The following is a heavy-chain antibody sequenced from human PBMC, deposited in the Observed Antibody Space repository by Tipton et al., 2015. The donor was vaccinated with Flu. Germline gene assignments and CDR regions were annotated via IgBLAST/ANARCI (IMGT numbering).Heavy chain of an antibody. CDR3: ARDPSLGMPDYFDS. J-gene: IGHJ4*02. V-gene: IGHV4-38-2*02. D-gene: IGHD2-2*01. Sequence: TLSLTCSVSGDSMGSRYFWGWIRQPPGKGLEWIGNINRTGSTYFNPSLTSRVTISVDTSKNQFSLLLTSVTAADSAVYSCARDPSLGMPDYFDSWGQGILVTASS. CDR2: INRTGST. CDR1: GDSMGSRYF.